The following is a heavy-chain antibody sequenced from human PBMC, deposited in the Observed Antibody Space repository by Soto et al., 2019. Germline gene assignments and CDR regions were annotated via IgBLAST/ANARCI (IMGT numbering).Heavy chain of an antibody. D-gene: IGHD6-19*01. J-gene: IGHJ4*02. CDR1: GFTFDHYA. V-gene: IGHV3-9*01. CDR3: GKDSFFRGWYPTSVDS. Sequence: EEQLVESGGGLVQPGRSLRLSCGVSGFTFDHYAMHWVRQAPGKGLEWVSGISWNSDSIGYADSVKGRFTISRDNAKNSLYLQMNSLIPEDTALYYCGKDSFFRGWYPTSVDSWGQGTRVTVSS. CDR2: ISWNSDSI.